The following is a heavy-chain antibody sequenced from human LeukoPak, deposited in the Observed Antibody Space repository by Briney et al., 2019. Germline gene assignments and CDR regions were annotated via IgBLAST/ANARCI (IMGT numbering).Heavy chain of an antibody. CDR3: ARVRFLEWLLYRYYFDY. V-gene: IGHV4-34*01. CDR2: INHSGST. D-gene: IGHD3-3*01. Sequence: TPSETLSLTCAVYGGSFSGYYWSWIRQPPGKGLEWIGEINHSGSTNYNPSLKSRVTISVDTPKNQFSLKLSSVTAADTAVYYCARVRFLEWLLYRYYFDYWGQGTLVTVSS. CDR1: GGSFSGYY. J-gene: IGHJ4*02.